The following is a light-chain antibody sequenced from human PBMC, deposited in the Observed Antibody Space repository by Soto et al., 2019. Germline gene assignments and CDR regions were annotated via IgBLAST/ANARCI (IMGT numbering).Light chain of an antibody. V-gene: IGLV2-14*01. CDR2: EVS. CDR1: SSDIGGYNY. CDR3: SSYAGSYTWV. Sequence: QSALTQPASVSGSPGQSITISCTGTSSDIGGYNYVSWYQQHPGRAPKFIIYEVSYRPSGVSSRFSGSKSGNTASLTISGLQAEDEADYYCSSYAGSYTWVFGGGTKLTVL. J-gene: IGLJ3*02.